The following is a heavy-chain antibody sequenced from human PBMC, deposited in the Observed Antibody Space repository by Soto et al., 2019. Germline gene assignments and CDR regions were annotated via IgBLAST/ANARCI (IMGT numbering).Heavy chain of an antibody. Sequence: QVQLVESGGRVVQPGKYLRLSCVASGFTFSNFGMHWVRQAPGKGLEWVAVLSYDETKKYYADSVKGRFTISRDNSKNTRYLQMISLTTEDTAVYYCAKERPYSSGWTIDYWGQGTLVTVAS. D-gene: IGHD6-19*01. CDR1: GFTFSNFG. CDR2: LSYDETKK. V-gene: IGHV3-30*18. CDR3: AKERPYSSGWTIDY. J-gene: IGHJ4*02.